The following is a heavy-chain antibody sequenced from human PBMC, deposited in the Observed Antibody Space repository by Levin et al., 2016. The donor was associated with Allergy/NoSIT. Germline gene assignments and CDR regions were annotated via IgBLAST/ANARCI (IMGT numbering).Heavy chain of an antibody. CDR2: LYYRGSA. Sequence: SETLSLTCTVSGGSISSSTYYWGWIRQPPGKGLEWIGSLYYRGSAYYNPSLKSRVTISADTSKSQFSLKLSSVTAADTAVYYCARHRKGTVTTIYWGQGTLVTVSS. V-gene: IGHV4-39*01. CDR1: GGSISSSTYY. J-gene: IGHJ4*02. D-gene: IGHD4-17*01. CDR3: ARHRKGTVTTIY.